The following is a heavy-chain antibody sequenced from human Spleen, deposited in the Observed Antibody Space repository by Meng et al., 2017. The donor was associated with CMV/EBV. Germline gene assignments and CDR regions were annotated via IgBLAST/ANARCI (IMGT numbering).Heavy chain of an antibody. CDR1: GCTFSGYG. D-gene: IGHD2-21*01. V-gene: IGHV3-21*01. J-gene: IGHJ4*02. CDR2: ISSSSSYI. CDR3: AKNHMVVITTAVTPFDY. Sequence: GGSLRLCCAASGCTFSGYGMHWVRHAPGKGLVWVSSISSSSSYIYYADSVKGRFTISRDNAKNSLYLQMNSLRAEDTAVYYCAKNHMVVITTAVTPFDYWGQGTLVTVSS.